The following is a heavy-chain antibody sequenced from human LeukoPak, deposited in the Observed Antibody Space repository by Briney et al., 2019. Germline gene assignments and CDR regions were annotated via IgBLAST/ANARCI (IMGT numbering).Heavy chain of an antibody. CDR1: GFTFSIYA. CDR2: ISYDGSNK. Sequence: PGRSLRLSCAASGFTFSIYAMRWVRHAPGTGLEWVAVISYDGSNKYYADSVKGRFTISRDNSKNTLYLQMNSLRAEDTAVYYCARDRGLRFLEWLLFYWGQGTLVTVSS. J-gene: IGHJ4*02. V-gene: IGHV3-30*04. D-gene: IGHD3-3*01. CDR3: ARDRGLRFLEWLLFY.